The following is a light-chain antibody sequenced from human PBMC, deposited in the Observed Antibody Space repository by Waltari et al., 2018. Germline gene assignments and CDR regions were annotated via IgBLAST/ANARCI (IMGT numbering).Light chain of an antibody. J-gene: IGKJ2*01. Sequence: DIMMTQSPDSLAVSLGERATINCKSSQIILFTSNNKNYLAWYQQRPGQPPKLLIYWASTRESGVPDRFSGSGSGTDFTLTISSLQTEDVAVYYCQQYYSTPYTFGQGTKLEI. CDR3: QQYYSTPYT. CDR1: QIILFTSNNKNY. V-gene: IGKV4-1*01. CDR2: WAS.